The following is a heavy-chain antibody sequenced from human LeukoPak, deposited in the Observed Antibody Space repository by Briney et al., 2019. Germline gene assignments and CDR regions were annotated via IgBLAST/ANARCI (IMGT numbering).Heavy chain of an antibody. J-gene: IGHJ4*02. CDR3: AKDEDYDFWSGYYTFDY. V-gene: IGHV3-9*01. CDR1: GFTFDDYA. D-gene: IGHD3-3*01. Sequence: GGSLRLSCAASGFTFDDYAMHWVRQAPGKGLEWDSGISWNSGSIGYADSVKGRFTISRDNAKNSLYLQMNSLRAEDTALYYCAKDEDYDFWSGYYTFDYWGQGTLVTVSS. CDR2: ISWNSGSI.